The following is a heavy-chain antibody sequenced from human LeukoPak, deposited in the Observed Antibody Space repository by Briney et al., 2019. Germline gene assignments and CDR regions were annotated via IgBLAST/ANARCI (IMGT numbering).Heavy chain of an antibody. J-gene: IGHJ5*02. Sequence: SETLSLTCTVSGGSISSGSYYWSWIREPPGKGLEWIGYIYYSGSTNYNPSLKSRVTISVDTSKNQFSLKLSSVTAADTAVYYCARLSFGITMVRESPEPWGQGTLVTVSS. CDR1: GGSISSGSYY. D-gene: IGHD3-10*01. CDR3: ARLSFGITMVRESPEP. CDR2: IYYSGST. V-gene: IGHV4-61*01.